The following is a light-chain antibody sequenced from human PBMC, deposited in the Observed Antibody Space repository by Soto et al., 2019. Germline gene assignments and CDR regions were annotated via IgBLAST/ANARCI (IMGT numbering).Light chain of an antibody. Sequence: IQLTQSPSSLSASVGDRVAITCRASQDIDNYLAWYQQKPGKAPKLLISVASTLQRGVPSRFSGSGSGTDFTLTISSLQPEDFANYSCQELSHYPITFGPGTRLESK. J-gene: IGKJ5*01. V-gene: IGKV1-9*01. CDR3: QELSHYPIT. CDR1: QDIDNY. CDR2: VAS.